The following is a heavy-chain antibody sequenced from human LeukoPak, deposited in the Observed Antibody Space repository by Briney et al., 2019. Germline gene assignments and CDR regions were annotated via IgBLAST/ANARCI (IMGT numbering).Heavy chain of an antibody. V-gene: IGHV1-2*02. CDR1: GYTIIDYF. Sequence: ASVKVSCEASGYTIIDYFLHWVRQAPGQGFEWLGWINPKNGVTKSAPKFQGRISLTRDTSISTAYMELNRLRSDDSAVYYCVKDQGTTPPFDWLSQGPVGMDVWGPGTTVTVSS. CDR3: VKDQGTTPPFDWLSQGPVGMDV. J-gene: IGHJ6*02. D-gene: IGHD3-9*01. CDR2: INPKNGVT.